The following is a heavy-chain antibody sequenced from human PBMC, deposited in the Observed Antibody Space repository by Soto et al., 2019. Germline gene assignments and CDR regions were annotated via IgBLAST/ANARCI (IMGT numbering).Heavy chain of an antibody. Sequence: GGSLRLSCAASGFTFDDYAMHWVRQAPGKGLEWVSGISWNSGSIGYADSVKGRFTISRDNAKNSLYLQMNSLRAEDTALYYCAKAKHLGELSPLYYFDYWGQGTLVTVSS. V-gene: IGHV3-9*01. CDR2: ISWNSGSI. J-gene: IGHJ4*02. D-gene: IGHD3-16*02. CDR3: AKAKHLGELSPLYYFDY. CDR1: GFTFDDYA.